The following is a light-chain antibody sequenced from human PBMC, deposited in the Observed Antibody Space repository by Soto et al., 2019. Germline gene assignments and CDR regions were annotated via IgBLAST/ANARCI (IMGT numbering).Light chain of an antibody. CDR2: YDF. Sequence: SYVLTQRPSVSVAPEKTARITCGGDNIGDKAVHWFQQRPGQAPLLVIYYDFERPSGIPDRFSGSNSGNTATLTISRVEAGDEADYFCQVWDTTLVQPSFGGGTKLTVL. J-gene: IGLJ2*01. V-gene: IGLV3-21*04. CDR1: NIGDKA. CDR3: QVWDTTLVQPS.